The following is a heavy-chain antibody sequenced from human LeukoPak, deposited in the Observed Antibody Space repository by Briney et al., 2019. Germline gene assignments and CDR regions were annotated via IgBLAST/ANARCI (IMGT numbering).Heavy chain of an antibody. D-gene: IGHD1-26*01. CDR1: GFTVSSNY. CDR2: IYSGGST. J-gene: IGHJ4*02. Sequence: GGSLRLSCAASGFTVSSNYMSGGRQAPGKGLEWVSVIYSGGSTYYADSVKGRFTISRDNSKNTLYLQMNSLRAEDTAVYYCARGDLGAAFDYWGQGTLVTVSS. CDR3: ARGDLGAAFDY. V-gene: IGHV3-53*01.